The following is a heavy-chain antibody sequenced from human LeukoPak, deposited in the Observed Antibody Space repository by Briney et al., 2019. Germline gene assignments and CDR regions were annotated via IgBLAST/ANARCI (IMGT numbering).Heavy chain of an antibody. CDR3: ARDPTRTTVTTPAVVTPLADY. CDR1: GYTFTNYG. D-gene: IGHD4-17*01. V-gene: IGHV1-2*02. Sequence: ASVKVSCKASGYTFTNYGVSWLRQAPGQGLEWMGWINPNSGGTNYAQKFQGRVTMTRDTSISTAYMELSRLRSDDTAVYYCARDPTRTTVTTPAVVTPLADYWGQGTLVTVSS. CDR2: INPNSGGT. J-gene: IGHJ4*02.